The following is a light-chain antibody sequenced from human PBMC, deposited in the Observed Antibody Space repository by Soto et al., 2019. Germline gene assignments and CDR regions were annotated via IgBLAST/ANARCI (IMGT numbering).Light chain of an antibody. Sequence: QSALTQPPSASGSPGQSVTISCTGTSSDVGGYNYVSWYPQHPGKVPKLMIYEVTKRPSGVPDRFSGSKSGNTASLTVSGLQAEDEADYYCSSYAGSNILVFGGGTKVTVL. J-gene: IGLJ3*02. CDR2: EVT. CDR3: SSYAGSNILV. CDR1: SSDVGGYNY. V-gene: IGLV2-8*01.